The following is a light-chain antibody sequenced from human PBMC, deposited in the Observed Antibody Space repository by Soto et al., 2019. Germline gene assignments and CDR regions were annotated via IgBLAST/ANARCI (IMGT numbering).Light chain of an antibody. J-gene: IGLJ1*01. CDR3: CSYTGNKVFV. CDR2: DVS. Sequence: QSALTQPRSLSGSPGQSVTISCTGPTIGAHSFVSWYQDRPDKVPKLLIYDVSQRPSGIPDGFSGSRSANTASLTISGRQADDAAAYYCCSYTGNKVFVFGTGTKLTVL. V-gene: IGLV2-11*01. CDR1: TIGAHSF.